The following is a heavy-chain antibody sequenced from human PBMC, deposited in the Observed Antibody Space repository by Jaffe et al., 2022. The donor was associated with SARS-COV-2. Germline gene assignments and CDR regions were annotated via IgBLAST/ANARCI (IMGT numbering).Heavy chain of an antibody. Sequence: QVQLQESGPGLVKPSQTLSLTCTVSGGSISSGSYYWSWIRQPAGKGLEWIGRIYTSGSTNYNPSLKSRVTISVDTSKNQFSLKLSSVTAADTAVYYCARGVAAATPLYYYYGMDVWGQGTTVTVSS. CDR2: IYTSGST. CDR3: ARGVAAATPLYYYYGMDV. CDR1: GGSISSGSYY. V-gene: IGHV4-61*02. J-gene: IGHJ6*02. D-gene: IGHD6-13*01.